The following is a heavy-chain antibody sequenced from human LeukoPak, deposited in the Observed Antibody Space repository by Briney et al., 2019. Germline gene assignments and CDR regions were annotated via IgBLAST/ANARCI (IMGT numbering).Heavy chain of an antibody. CDR1: GGTFSSYA. Sequence: VASVKVSCKAPGGTFSSYAISWVRQAPGQGLEWMGGIIPIFGTANYAQKFQGRVTITADESTSTAYMELSSLRSEDTAVYYCARDLVCSGGSCYSSWGQGTLVTVSS. J-gene: IGHJ5*02. V-gene: IGHV1-69*13. CDR2: IIPIFGTA. CDR3: ARDLVCSGGSCYSS. D-gene: IGHD2-15*01.